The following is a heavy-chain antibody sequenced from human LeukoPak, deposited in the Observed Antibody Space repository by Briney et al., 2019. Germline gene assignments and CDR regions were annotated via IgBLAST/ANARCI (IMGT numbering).Heavy chain of an antibody. CDR3: ARVSSSWYQDWYFDL. D-gene: IGHD6-13*01. CDR2: IYHSGNT. Sequence: ETLSLTCTVSGYSISTSYYWGWIRQPPGKGLEWIGSIYHSGNTNYKPSLKSRVTMSVDTSKNQFSLKLSSVTAADTAVYYCARVSSSWYQDWYFDLWGRGTLVTVSS. CDR1: GYSISTSYY. V-gene: IGHV4-38-2*02. J-gene: IGHJ2*01.